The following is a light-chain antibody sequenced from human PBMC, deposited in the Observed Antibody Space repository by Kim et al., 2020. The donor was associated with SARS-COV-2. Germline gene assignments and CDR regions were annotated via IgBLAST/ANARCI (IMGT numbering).Light chain of an antibody. V-gene: IGLV3-1*01. CDR3: QAWDSSSYV. Sequence: SYELTQPPSVSVSPGQTASITCSGDKLGDKYACWYQQKPGQSPVLVIYPDSKRPSGIPERFSGSNSGNTATLTISGTKAMDEADYYCQAWDSSSYVFGTG. CDR1: KLGDKY. CDR2: PDS. J-gene: IGLJ1*01.